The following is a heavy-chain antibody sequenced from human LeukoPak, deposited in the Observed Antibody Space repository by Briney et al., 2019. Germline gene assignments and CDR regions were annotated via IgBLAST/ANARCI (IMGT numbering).Heavy chain of an antibody. Sequence: PSGTLSLTCAVYGGSLSGYYWSWIRQPPGKGLEWIGEINYSGTTNYNPSLKSRVTISLDTSTNQFSLKLSSVTAADTAVYFCARVAGITMAGKVVDYWGQGTLVTVSS. J-gene: IGHJ4*02. CDR2: INYSGTT. CDR3: ARVAGITMAGKVVDY. CDR1: GGSLSGYY. D-gene: IGHD6-19*01. V-gene: IGHV4-34*01.